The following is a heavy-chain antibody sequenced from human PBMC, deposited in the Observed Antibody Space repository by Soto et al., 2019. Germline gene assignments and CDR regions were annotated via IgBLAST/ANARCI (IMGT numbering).Heavy chain of an antibody. CDR3: ARKGAVAGSGY. CDR1: GFTFSSYW. J-gene: IGHJ4*02. Sequence: EVQLVESGGGLVQPGGSLRLSCAASGFTFSSYWLHWVRQAPGKGLVWLSRINSDGSSTNYADSVKGRFTISRDNAKSTLYLQLNSVRAEDTAVYYCARKGAVAGSGYWGQGTLVTVSS. V-gene: IGHV3-74*01. D-gene: IGHD6-19*01. CDR2: INSDGSST.